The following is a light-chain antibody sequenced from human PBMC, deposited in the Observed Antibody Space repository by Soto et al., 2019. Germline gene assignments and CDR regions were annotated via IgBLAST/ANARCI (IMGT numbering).Light chain of an antibody. CDR2: GVS. CDR1: QSISSS. V-gene: IGKV1-39*01. Sequence: DIQMTQSPFSLSASVGDKVTITCRASQSISSSLNWYQQKSGKAPNLLIYGVSRLQGGVPSRFSGSGSGTDFTLSISSLQPEDFATYYCQQSYTAPSITFGQGTRLEI. CDR3: QQSYTAPSIT. J-gene: IGKJ5*01.